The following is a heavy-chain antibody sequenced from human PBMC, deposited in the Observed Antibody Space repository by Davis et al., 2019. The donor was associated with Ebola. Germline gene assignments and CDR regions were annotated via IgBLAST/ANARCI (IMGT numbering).Heavy chain of an antibody. D-gene: IGHD3-3*02. V-gene: IGHV5-51*01. Sequence: GGSLRLSCKGSGYSFTSYWIGWVRQMPGKGLEWMWIIYPGDSDTRYRPSFQGQVTISADKSISTAYLQWNSLKASDTAMYYCARQTHHFLSGPRTWFDPWGQGTLVTVSS. CDR1: GYSFTSYW. CDR3: ARQTHHFLSGPRTWFDP. CDR2: IYPGDSDT. J-gene: IGHJ5*02.